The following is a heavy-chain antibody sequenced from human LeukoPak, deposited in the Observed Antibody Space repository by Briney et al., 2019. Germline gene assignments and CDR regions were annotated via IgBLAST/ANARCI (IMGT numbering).Heavy chain of an antibody. CDR2: INPNSGGT. D-gene: IGHD3-22*01. CDR1: GYTFTGYY. Sequence: ASVKVSCKASGYTFTGYYIHWVRQAPGQGLEWMGWINPNSGGTNYAQKFQGRVTMTRDTSISTAYREMTRLRSDDTAVYYCARDSSSGYYDYWGQGTLVTVSS. J-gene: IGHJ4*02. CDR3: ARDSSSGYYDY. V-gene: IGHV1-2*02.